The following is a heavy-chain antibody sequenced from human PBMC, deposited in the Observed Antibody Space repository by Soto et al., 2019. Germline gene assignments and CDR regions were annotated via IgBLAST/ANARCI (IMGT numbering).Heavy chain of an antibody. CDR2: ITGSGGST. J-gene: IGHJ4*02. D-gene: IGHD3-10*01. Sequence: GSLRLSCAASGFTFTIYAMSWVRQAPGKGLEWVSAITGSGGSTYYADSVKGRFTISRDNSKNTLYLQMNSLRAEDTAVYYCAKARGAMVRGAAFYFDYWGQGTLVTVSS. CDR1: GFTFTIYA. CDR3: AKARGAMVRGAAFYFDY. V-gene: IGHV3-23*01.